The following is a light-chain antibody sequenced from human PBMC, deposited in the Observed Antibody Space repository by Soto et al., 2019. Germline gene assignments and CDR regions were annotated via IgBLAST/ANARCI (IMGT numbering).Light chain of an antibody. Sequence: EVLMTQSQGTLSVSPGERVTVSCRASQSIGSNLAWYQQKPGQAPRLLIYGASTRVIGVPDRFSGGRSGTEFTLTISSLQSEDIAVYFCQLYNDWPPYTFGQGTKLEIK. CDR3: QLYNDWPPYT. V-gene: IGKV3-15*01. CDR2: GAS. CDR1: QSIGSN. J-gene: IGKJ2*01.